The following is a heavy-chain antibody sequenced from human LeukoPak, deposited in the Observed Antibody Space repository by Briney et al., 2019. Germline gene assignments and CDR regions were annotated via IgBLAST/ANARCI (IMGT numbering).Heavy chain of an antibody. CDR2: ISYDGSNK. D-gene: IGHD6-19*01. Sequence: PGRSQRLSCAASGFTFSSYAMHWVRQAPGKGLEWVAVISYDGSNKYYADSVKGRFTISRDNSKNTLYLQMNSLRAEDTAVYYCARTQYSSGWYAAFDYWGQGTLVTVSS. CDR3: ARTQYSSGWYAAFDY. CDR1: GFTFSSYA. V-gene: IGHV3-30-3*01. J-gene: IGHJ4*02.